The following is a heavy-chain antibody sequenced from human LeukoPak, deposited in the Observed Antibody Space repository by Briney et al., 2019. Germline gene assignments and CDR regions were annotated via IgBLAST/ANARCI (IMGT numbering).Heavy chain of an antibody. J-gene: IGHJ4*02. CDR1: GFTSTSDW. CDR2: IKQDGSEK. Sequence: GRSLRLSCAASGFTSTSDWMSWVRQAPGKGLEWVANIKQDGSEKYYVDSVKGRFTISRDNAKNSLYLQMNSLRAEDTAVYYCARDSSSWWYYFDYWGQGTLVTVSS. D-gene: IGHD6-13*01. CDR3: ARDSSSWWYYFDY. V-gene: IGHV3-7*01.